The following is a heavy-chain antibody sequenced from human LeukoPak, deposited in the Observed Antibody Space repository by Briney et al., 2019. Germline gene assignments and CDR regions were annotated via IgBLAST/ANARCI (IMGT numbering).Heavy chain of an antibody. CDR2: ISGSGGST. V-gene: IGHV3-23*01. J-gene: IGHJ6*02. CDR3: ATSVKGYSGGYGMDV. Sequence: GGSLRLSCAASGFTFSSYAMSWVRQAPGKGLEWVSAISGSGGSTYYADSVKGRFTISRDNSKNTLYLQMNSLRAEDTAVYYCATSVKGYSGGYGMDVWGQGTTVTVSS. CDR1: GFTFSSYA. D-gene: IGHD3-22*01.